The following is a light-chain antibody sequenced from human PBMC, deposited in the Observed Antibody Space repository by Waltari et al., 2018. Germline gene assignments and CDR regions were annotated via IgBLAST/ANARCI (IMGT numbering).Light chain of an antibody. CDR3: QQYASTPPT. Sequence: EVVLTQSPGTLSLSPGEGATLSCRASQSIGSYLGRYQQKPGQAPRPLISGTSSRATGIPDRFIGSGSGTDFTLTISSLEPEDFAVYYCQQYASTPPTFGQGTKLE. CDR2: GTS. CDR1: QSIGSY. V-gene: IGKV3-20*01. J-gene: IGKJ1*01.